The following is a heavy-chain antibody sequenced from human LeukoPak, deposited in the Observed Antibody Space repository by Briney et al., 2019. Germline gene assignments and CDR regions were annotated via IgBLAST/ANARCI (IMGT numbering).Heavy chain of an antibody. Sequence: ASVKVSCKASGYTFNTYGISWGRQAPGQGLEWMGWISAYNGNTNYAQKLQGRVTMTTDTSTSTAYMELRSLRSDDTAVYYCARDGVTATSGGYSYYPYFAMDVWGQGTTVTVSS. D-gene: IGHD1-26*01. CDR2: ISAYNGNT. CDR3: ARDGVTATSGGYSYYPYFAMDV. V-gene: IGHV1-18*01. J-gene: IGHJ6*02. CDR1: GYTFNTYG.